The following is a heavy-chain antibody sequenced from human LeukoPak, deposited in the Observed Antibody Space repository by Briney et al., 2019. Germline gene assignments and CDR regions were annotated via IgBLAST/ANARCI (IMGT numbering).Heavy chain of an antibody. D-gene: IGHD3-3*01. CDR1: GYTFTSYD. Sequence: ASVKVSCKASGYTFTSYDINWVRQATGQGLEWMGWMNPNSGNTGYAQKFQGRVTITRNTSISTAYMELSSLRSEDTAVYYCARGRGGERWYYDFWSGYNNWFDPWGQGTLVTVSS. V-gene: IGHV1-8*03. CDR2: MNPNSGNT. J-gene: IGHJ5*02. CDR3: ARGRGGERWYYDFWSGYNNWFDP.